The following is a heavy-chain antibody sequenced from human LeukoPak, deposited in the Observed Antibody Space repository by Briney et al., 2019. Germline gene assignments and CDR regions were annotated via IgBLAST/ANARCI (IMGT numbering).Heavy chain of an antibody. CDR2: ISYDGSNK. CDR1: GSTFSSYA. Sequence: GGSLRLSCAASGSTFSSYAMHWVRQAPGKGLEWVAVISYDGSNKYYADSVKGRFTISRDNSKNTLYLQMNSLRAEDTAVYYCARGDVLLWLPDYWGQGTLVTVSS. V-gene: IGHV3-30*04. CDR3: ARGDVLLWLPDY. D-gene: IGHD3-10*01. J-gene: IGHJ4*02.